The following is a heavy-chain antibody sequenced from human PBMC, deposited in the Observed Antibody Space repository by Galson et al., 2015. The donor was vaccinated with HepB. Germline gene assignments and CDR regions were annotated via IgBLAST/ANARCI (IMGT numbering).Heavy chain of an antibody. CDR1: GFTFSSYA. J-gene: IGHJ6*02. V-gene: IGHV3-30*04. CDR3: ARNSERIYYYGMDV. D-gene: IGHD2-15*01. Sequence: SLRLSCAASGFTFSSYAIHWVRQAPGKGLEWVAIISYDGSNRYYADSVKGRFTISRDNSKKTVYLQMNSLRAKDTAVYYCARNSERIYYYGMDVWGQGTTVTVSS. CDR2: ISYDGSNR.